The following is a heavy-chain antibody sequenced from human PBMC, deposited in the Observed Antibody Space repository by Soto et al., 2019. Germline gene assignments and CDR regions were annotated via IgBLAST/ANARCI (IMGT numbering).Heavy chain of an antibody. CDR3: ARGEQYSGRIFDY. J-gene: IGHJ4*01. CDR1: GDRISSNSAG. Sequence: PQQTRSVTCTITGDRISSNSAGWSWVRQSPSRGLEWLGRTYYRSKWYYEYAVSVRGRITINPDTSKNQYSLQLNSVTPEDTAVYFCARGEQYSGRIFDYWGQGTLVNVSS. D-gene: IGHD1-26*01. V-gene: IGHV6-1*01. CDR2: TYYRSKWYY.